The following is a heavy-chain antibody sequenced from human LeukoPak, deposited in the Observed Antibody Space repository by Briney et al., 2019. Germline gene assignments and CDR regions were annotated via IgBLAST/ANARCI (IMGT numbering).Heavy chain of an antibody. V-gene: IGHV1-18*01. CDR1: GYTFTSYG. Sequence: EASVKVSCKASGYTFTSYGISWVRQAPGQGLEWMGWISAYNGNTNYAQKLQGRVTMTTDTSTSTAYMELRSLRSDDTAVYYCARDPNYDSSGYYTRLFDYWGQGTLVTVSS. CDR3: ARDPNYDSSGYYTRLFDY. D-gene: IGHD3-22*01. J-gene: IGHJ4*02. CDR2: ISAYNGNT.